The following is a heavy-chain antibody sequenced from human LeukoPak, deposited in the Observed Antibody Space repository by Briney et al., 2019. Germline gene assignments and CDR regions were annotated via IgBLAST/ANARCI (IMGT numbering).Heavy chain of an antibody. Sequence: SETLSLTCAVYGGSFSGYYWSWIRQPPGKGLEWIGEINHSGSTNYNPSLKSRVTISVDTSKNQFSLKLSSVTAADTAVYYCARGGGDRYSSSSRAFDIWGQGTMVTVSS. V-gene: IGHV4-34*01. CDR3: ARGGGDRYSSSSRAFDI. D-gene: IGHD6-6*01. J-gene: IGHJ3*02. CDR1: GGSFSGYY. CDR2: INHSGST.